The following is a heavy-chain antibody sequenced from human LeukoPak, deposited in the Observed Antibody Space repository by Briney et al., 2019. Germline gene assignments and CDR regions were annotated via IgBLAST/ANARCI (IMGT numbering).Heavy chain of an antibody. CDR1: RFTFSNYW. D-gene: IGHD5-24*01. V-gene: IGHV3-7*01. CDR2: IKKDGGET. J-gene: IGHJ4*02. Sequence: GSLRLSCVASRFTFSNYWMTWVRQAPGKGLERVANIKKDGGETYYMESVKGRFTISRDNARNSLYLQMNSLTVEDTAVYYCARDMGWQQFDQWGQGTLVTVSS. CDR3: ARDMGWQQFDQ.